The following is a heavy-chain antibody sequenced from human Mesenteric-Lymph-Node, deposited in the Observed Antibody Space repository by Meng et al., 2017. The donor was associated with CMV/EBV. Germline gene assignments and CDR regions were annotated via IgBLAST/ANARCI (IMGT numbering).Heavy chain of an antibody. CDR3: SGGVGVSLPAGTFDY. J-gene: IGHJ4*02. V-gene: IGHV4-59*01. CDR1: GGSISRYY. D-gene: IGHD6-13*01. Sequence: GSLRLSCTVSGGSISRYYWTWIRQPPGRGLEYIGHIYYIGSTNYNPSLKSRVTISVSMSKNQFSLRLSSVTAADTAMYYCSGGVGVSLPAGTFDYWGQGTLVTVSS. CDR2: IYYIGST.